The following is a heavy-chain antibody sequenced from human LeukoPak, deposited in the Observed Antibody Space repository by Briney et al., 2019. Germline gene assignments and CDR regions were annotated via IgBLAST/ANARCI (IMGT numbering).Heavy chain of an antibody. D-gene: IGHD5-18*01. CDR3: ARDFGGHRYSWGPYFDY. J-gene: IGHJ4*02. CDR2: IKPDESEK. CDR1: GFTFSSYW. V-gene: IGHV3-7*01. Sequence: GGSLRLSCAASGFTFSSYWMGWVRQAPGKRLEWVANIKPDESEKYYFYSVRGRFTVSRDNAKNSLYLQMNSLRDEDTAVYYCARDFGGHRYSWGPYFDYWGQGTLVTVSS.